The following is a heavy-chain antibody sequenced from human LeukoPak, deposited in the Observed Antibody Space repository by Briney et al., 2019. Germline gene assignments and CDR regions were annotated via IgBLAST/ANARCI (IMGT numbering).Heavy chain of an antibody. V-gene: IGHV3-48*01. CDR1: GFTFSPLG. D-gene: IGHD2-15*01. CDR2: ISSGTSTT. J-gene: IGHJ4*02. Sequence: GGSLRLSCAASGFTFSPLGMNWVRQAPGRGLEWVSYISSGTSTTYYADSVRGRFTISRDNAKNSLYLQMNSLRAEDTAVYYCARGRFCGSGSCRFFDYWGQGTLVTVSS. CDR3: ARGRFCGSGSCRFFDY.